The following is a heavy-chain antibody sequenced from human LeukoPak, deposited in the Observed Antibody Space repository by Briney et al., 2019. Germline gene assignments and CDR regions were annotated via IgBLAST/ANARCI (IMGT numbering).Heavy chain of an antibody. CDR3: VTEGYCSGGSCYYY. J-gene: IGHJ4*02. D-gene: IGHD2-15*01. V-gene: IGHV3-15*01. Sequence: GGSLRLSCATSEFIFNTAWMSWVRQAPGKGLEWVGRIKSKSDGGTIEYPAPVKGRFAISRDDSKNTLYLQMNSLKTEDTAVYYCVTEGYCSGGSCYYYWGQGTLVTVSS. CDR2: IKSKSDGGTI. CDR1: EFIFNTAW.